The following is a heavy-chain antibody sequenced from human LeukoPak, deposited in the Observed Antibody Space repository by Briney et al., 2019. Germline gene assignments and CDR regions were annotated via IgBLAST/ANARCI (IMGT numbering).Heavy chain of an antibody. CDR2: INPNSGGT. CDR3: ARARLSITMVRGVANWFDP. V-gene: IGHV1-2*02. Sequence: ASVKVSCKASGYTFTGYYIHWIRQAPGQGLEWVGWINPNSGGTNYAQKFQGRVTMTRDTSISTAYMELSRLRSDDTVVYYCARARLSITMVRGVANWFDPWGQGTLVTVSS. J-gene: IGHJ5*02. CDR1: GYTFTGYY. D-gene: IGHD3-10*01.